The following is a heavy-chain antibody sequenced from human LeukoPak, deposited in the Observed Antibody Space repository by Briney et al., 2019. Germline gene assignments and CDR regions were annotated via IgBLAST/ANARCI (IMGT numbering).Heavy chain of an antibody. Sequence: SETRSLTCTGSGDSMSTSYWSWIRQPLGKGLEGIGYFYHSGTDYNPSLKSRVTISGDMSNNQFSLKLSSVTAADTAIYYCARGWRGDHFDYWGQGTLVSVSS. CDR1: GDSMSTSY. D-gene: IGHD3-16*01. V-gene: IGHV4-59*01. J-gene: IGHJ4*02. CDR3: ARGWRGDHFDY. CDR2: FYHSGT.